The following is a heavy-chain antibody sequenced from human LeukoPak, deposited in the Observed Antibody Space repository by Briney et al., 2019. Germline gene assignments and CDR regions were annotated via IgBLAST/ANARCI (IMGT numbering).Heavy chain of an antibody. CDR2: ISCDGSNK. Sequence: GGSLRLSCAASGFTFSSYAMHWVRQAPGKGLEWVAVISCDGSNKYYADSVKGRFTISRDNSKNTLYLQMNSLRAEDTAVYYCARDGGSGWYEYFDYWGQGTLVTVSS. CDR3: ARDGGSGWYEYFDY. V-gene: IGHV3-30-3*01. CDR1: GFTFSSYA. D-gene: IGHD6-19*01. J-gene: IGHJ4*02.